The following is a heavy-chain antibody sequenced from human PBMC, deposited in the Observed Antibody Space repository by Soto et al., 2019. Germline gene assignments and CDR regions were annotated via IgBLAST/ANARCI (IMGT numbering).Heavy chain of an antibody. V-gene: IGHV3-21*01. D-gene: IGHD3-3*01. Sequence: EVQLVESGGGLVKPGVSLRLSCAASGFTFSSYSMNWVRQAPGKGLEWVSSISSSSSYIYYSDSVKGRFTISRDNAKNSLYLQMNSLRAEDTAVYYCARFFSGMETEFDYWGQGTLVTVSS. CDR3: ARFFSGMETEFDY. CDR2: ISSSSSYI. CDR1: GFTFSSYS. J-gene: IGHJ4*02.